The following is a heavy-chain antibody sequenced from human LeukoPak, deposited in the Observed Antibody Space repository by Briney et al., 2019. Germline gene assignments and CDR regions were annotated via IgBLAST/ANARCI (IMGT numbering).Heavy chain of an antibody. CDR2: IYYSGST. J-gene: IGHJ4*02. V-gene: IGHV4-59*01. CDR3: ARGGNEGTDFDY. CDR1: GGSISSYY. D-gene: IGHD1-14*01. Sequence: SETLSLTCTVSGGSISSYYWSWIRQPPGKGLEWIGYIYYSGSTNYNPSLKSRVTISVDTSKNQFSLKLSSVTAADTAVYHCARGGNEGTDFDYWGQGTLVTVSS.